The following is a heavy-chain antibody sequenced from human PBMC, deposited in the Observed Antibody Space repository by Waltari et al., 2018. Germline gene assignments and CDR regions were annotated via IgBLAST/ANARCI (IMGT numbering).Heavy chain of an antibody. CDR2: IKQDGSEK. CDR3: ARDLSGYYDFWSGYYIPYFDY. Sequence: EVQLVESGGGLVQPGGSLRLSCAAAGFTFSSYWMSWVRQAPGQGLEGVANIKQDGSEKYYVDSVKGRFTISRDNAKNSLYLQMNSLRAEDTAVYYCARDLSGYYDFWSGYYIPYFDYWGQGTLVTVSS. J-gene: IGHJ4*02. CDR1: GFTFSSYW. V-gene: IGHV3-7*01. D-gene: IGHD3-3*01.